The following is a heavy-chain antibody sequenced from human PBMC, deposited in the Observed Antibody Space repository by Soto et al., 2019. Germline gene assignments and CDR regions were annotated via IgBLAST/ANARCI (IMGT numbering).Heavy chain of an antibody. J-gene: IGHJ3*02. V-gene: IGHV4-59*02. D-gene: IGHD4-4*01. CDR3: ARVERGTTTAVVEVFDI. Sequence: TASRCTVCSYSCAWIWKTTGKGLEWIGDMSHSGGTHYNPSLKSRVTISVDTSKNQFSLKMSSVTAADTALYYCARVERGTTTAVVEVFDILGTGTMVTGSS. CDR2: MSHSGGT. CDR1: RCTVCSYS.